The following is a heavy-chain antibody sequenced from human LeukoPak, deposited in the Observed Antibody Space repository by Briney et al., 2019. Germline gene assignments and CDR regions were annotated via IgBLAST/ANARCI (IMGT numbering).Heavy chain of an antibody. J-gene: IGHJ4*02. CDR3: ATGSYFDYHFDY. D-gene: IGHD1-26*01. V-gene: IGHV4-39*01. Sequence: SETLSLTCTVSGVSISSSSYYWGWLRQPPGKGLEWIGSIYYSGSTYYNPSLKSRVIISVDTSKSQFSLKLSSVTAADTAVYYCATGSYFDYHFDYWGQGPLVTVSS. CDR2: IYYSGST. CDR1: GVSISSSSYY.